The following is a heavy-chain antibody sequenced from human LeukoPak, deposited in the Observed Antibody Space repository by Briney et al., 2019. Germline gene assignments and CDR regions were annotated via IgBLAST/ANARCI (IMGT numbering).Heavy chain of an antibody. J-gene: IGHJ6*04. D-gene: IGHD4-17*01. Sequence: SETLSLTCAVYGGSFSGYYWSWIRQPPGKGLEWIGEINHSGSTNYNPSLKSRVTISVDTSKNQFSLKLGSVTAADTAVYYCARDHPPLSDGDYYYYGMDVWGKGTTVTVSS. CDR2: INHSGST. CDR3: ARDHPPLSDGDYYYYGMDV. CDR1: GGSFSGYY. V-gene: IGHV4-34*01.